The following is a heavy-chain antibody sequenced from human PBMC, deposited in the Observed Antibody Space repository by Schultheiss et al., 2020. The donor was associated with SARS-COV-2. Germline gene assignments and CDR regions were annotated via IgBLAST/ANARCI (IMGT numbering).Heavy chain of an antibody. D-gene: IGHD6-6*01. Sequence: GESLKIPCAASGFTFSGSAMHWVRQASGKGLEWVGRIRSKANGYATAYAASVKGWFTISRDNSKNTLYLQMNSLRAEDTAVYYCAAPRQLDRRDSSSSYLDYWGQGTLVTVSS. CDR3: AAPRQLDRRDSSSSYLDY. CDR1: GFTFSGSA. V-gene: IGHV3-73*01. CDR2: IRSKANGYAT. J-gene: IGHJ4*02.